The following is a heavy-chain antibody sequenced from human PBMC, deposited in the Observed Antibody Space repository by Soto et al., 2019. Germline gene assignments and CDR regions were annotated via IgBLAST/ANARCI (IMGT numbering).Heavy chain of an antibody. J-gene: IGHJ2*01. D-gene: IGHD3-3*01. CDR2: ISAYNGNT. CDR3: AIWNYDFWIDWYFAL. Sequence: GASVKVSCKASGYTFTSYGISWVRQAPGQGLEWMGWISAYNGNTNYAQKLQGRVTMTTDTSTSTAYMELRSLRSDDTAVYYCAIWNYDFWIDWYFALWGRGTLVTVSS. CDR1: GYTFTSYG. V-gene: IGHV1-18*01.